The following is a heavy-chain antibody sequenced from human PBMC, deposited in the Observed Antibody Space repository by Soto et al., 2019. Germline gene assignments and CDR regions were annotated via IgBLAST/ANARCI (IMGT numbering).Heavy chain of an antibody. CDR2: IYYSGST. CDR1: GGSISSSSYY. V-gene: IGHV4-39*01. Sequence: SETLSLTCTVSGGSISSSSYYWGWIRQPPGKGLEWIGSIYYSGSTYYNPSLKSRVTISVDTSKNQFSLKLSSVTAADTAVYYCARHVGSRVLLPNFDYWGQGTLVTVSS. J-gene: IGHJ4*02. D-gene: IGHD3-10*01. CDR3: ARHVGSRVLLPNFDY.